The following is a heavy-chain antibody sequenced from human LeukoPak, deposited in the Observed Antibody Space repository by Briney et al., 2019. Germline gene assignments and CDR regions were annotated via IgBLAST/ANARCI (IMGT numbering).Heavy chain of an antibody. CDR2: IYYSGST. J-gene: IGHJ3*02. V-gene: IGHV4-59*08. D-gene: IGHD3-22*01. CDR3: ASHSAYYSAFDI. Sequence: SETLSLTCTVSGGSISSYYWSWIRQPPGKVLEWIGYIYYSGSTNYNPSLKSRVTISVDTSKNQFSLKLSSVTAADTAVYYCASHSAYYSAFDIWGQGTMVTVSS. CDR1: GGSISSYY.